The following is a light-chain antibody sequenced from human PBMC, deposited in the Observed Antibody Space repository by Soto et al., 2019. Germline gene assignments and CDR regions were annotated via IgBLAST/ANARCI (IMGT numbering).Light chain of an antibody. CDR3: HQYYTWPRT. Sequence: EIVFTQSPGTLSLSPGERATLSCRASQSFRGLLAWYQQKPGQAPRLVIHGASTRATDFPARFSGSGSGTEFTLTISSLQSEDIAVYYCHQYYTWPRTFGQGTKVDIK. V-gene: IGKV3-15*01. CDR2: GAS. CDR1: QSFRGL. J-gene: IGKJ1*01.